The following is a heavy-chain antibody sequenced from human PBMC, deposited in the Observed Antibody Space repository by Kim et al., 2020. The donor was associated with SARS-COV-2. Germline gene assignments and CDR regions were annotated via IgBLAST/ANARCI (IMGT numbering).Heavy chain of an antibody. Sequence: GGSLRLSCAASGFTFSDHYMDWVRQAPGKGLEWVGRTRNKANSYTTEYAASVKGRFTISRDDSKNSLYLQMNSLKTEDTAVYYCARVAGSTGTGVWGQGTTVTVSS. CDR1: GFTFSDHY. V-gene: IGHV3-72*01. D-gene: IGHD1-1*01. J-gene: IGHJ6*02. CDR3: ARVAGSTGTGV. CDR2: TRNKANSYTT.